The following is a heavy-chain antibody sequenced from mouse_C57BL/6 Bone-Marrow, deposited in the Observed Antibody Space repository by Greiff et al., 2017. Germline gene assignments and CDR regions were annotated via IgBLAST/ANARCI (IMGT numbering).Heavy chain of an antibody. CDR3: AREDYGYYFDD. Sequence: QVQLQQSGAELARPGASVKMSCKASGYTFTSYTMNWVKQRPGQGLEWIGYINPSSGYTKYNQKFKDKATLTADKSSGTAYMRLSSLTSDVSAFYYCAREDYGYYFDDWGQGTTLTVSS. D-gene: IGHD1-1*01. CDR1: GYTFTSYT. J-gene: IGHJ2*01. V-gene: IGHV1-4*01. CDR2: INPSSGYT.